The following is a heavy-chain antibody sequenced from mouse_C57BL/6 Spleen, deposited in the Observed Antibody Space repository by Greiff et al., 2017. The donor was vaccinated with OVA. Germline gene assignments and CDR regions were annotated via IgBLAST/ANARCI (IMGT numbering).Heavy chain of an antibody. V-gene: IGHV3-6*01. CDR2: ISYDGSN. Sequence: DVKLVESGPGLVKPSQSLSLTCSVTGYSITSGYYWNWIRQFPGNKLEWMGYISYDGSNNYNPSLKNRISITRDTSKNQFFLKLNSVTTEDTATYYCARDYYDYDGGFAYWGQGTLVTVSA. CDR1: GYSITSGYY. D-gene: IGHD2-4*01. CDR3: ARDYYDYDGGFAY. J-gene: IGHJ3*01.